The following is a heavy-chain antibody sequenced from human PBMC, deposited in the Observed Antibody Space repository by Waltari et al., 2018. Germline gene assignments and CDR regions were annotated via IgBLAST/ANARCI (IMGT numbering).Heavy chain of an antibody. J-gene: IGHJ4*02. Sequence: QVQLQQWGAGLLKPSETLSLTCAVYGGSFSGYYWSWIRQPPGKGLEWIGEINHSGSTNYNPSLKSRVTISVDTSKNQFSLKLSSVTAADTAVYYCARGRRGTFLDYWGQGTLVTVSS. CDR3: ARGRRGTFLDY. CDR1: GGSFSGYY. CDR2: INHSGST. V-gene: IGHV4-34*01. D-gene: IGHD1-1*01.